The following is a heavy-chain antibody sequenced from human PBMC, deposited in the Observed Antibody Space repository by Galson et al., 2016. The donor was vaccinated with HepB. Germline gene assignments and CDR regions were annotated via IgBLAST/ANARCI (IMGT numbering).Heavy chain of an antibody. CDR1: GFTFNTYG. CDR3: ARNPEVNIILQH. CDR2: ISSSSDII. V-gene: IGHV3-48*02. J-gene: IGHJ1*01. Sequence: SLRLSCAASGFTFNTYGMNWVRQAPGKGLEWISFISSSSDIIHYADSVMGRFTISRDNAKNALYLQMNSLRDEDMAVYYCARNPEVNIILQHWGQGTLVTVSS. D-gene: IGHD2/OR15-2a*01.